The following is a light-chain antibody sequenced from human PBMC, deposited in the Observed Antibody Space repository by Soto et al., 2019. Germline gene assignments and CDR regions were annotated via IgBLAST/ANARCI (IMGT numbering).Light chain of an antibody. CDR2: DAS. Sequence: EIVLTQSPATLSLSPGERATLSCRASQSVSSYLAWYQQKPGQAPRLLIYDASNRATGIPARFSGSGSGTDFTLTISSLEPEDFAVYHCQQRSNFITCGQGTRLEIK. J-gene: IGKJ5*01. V-gene: IGKV3-11*01. CDR1: QSVSSY. CDR3: QQRSNFIT.